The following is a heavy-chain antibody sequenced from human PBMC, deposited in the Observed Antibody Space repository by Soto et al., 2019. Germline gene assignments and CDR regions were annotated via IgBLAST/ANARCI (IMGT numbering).Heavy chain of an antibody. J-gene: IGHJ4*02. V-gene: IGHV3-23*01. CDR3: ASNTRYDPPDY. CDR2: ISVSGGST. D-gene: IGHD3-16*01. Sequence: EVQLLESGGGLVQPGGSLRLSCAASGFTFSSYAMSWVRQAPGKGLAWVSGISVSGGSTYYADSVKGRFTISRDNSKNTLYLQMNSLSAEDTAVYYCASNTRYDPPDYWGQGTLVTVSS. CDR1: GFTFSSYA.